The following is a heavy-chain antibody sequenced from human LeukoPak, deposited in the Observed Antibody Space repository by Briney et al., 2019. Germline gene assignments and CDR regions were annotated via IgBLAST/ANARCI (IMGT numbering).Heavy chain of an antibody. D-gene: IGHD2-15*01. CDR2: IWYDGSNK. CDR3: ARDFSGSVDFDI. CDR1: GFTFSNYG. Sequence: GGSLRLSCAASGFTFSNYGMHWVRQAPGKGLEWVAVIWYDGSNKYYGDSVKGRFSVSGDNCKNTLYLQMNSVRAEDTAVYYCARDFSGSVDFDIWGQGTMVTVS. V-gene: IGHV3-33*01. J-gene: IGHJ3*02.